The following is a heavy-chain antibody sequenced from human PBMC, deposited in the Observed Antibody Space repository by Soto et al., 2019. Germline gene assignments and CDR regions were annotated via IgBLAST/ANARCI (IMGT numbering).Heavy chain of an antibody. CDR3: AKGGYGDYNNEFDVFY. J-gene: IGHJ4*02. CDR1: GFTFSSYG. CDR2: ISYDGSNK. V-gene: IGHV3-30*18. Sequence: GGSLRLSCAASGFTFSSYGMHWVRQAPGKGLEWVAVISYDGSNKYYADSVKGRFTISRDNSKNTLYLQMNSLRAEDTAVYYCAKGGYGDYNNEFDVFYWGQGTLVTVSS. D-gene: IGHD4-17*01.